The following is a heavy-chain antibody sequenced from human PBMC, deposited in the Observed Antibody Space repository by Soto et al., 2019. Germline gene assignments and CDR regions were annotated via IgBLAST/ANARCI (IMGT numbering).Heavy chain of an antibody. CDR2: ISYDGSNK. Sequence: GGSLRLSCAASGFTFSSYAMHWVRQAPGKGLEWVAVISYDGSNKYYADSVKGRFTISRDNSKNTLYLQMNSLRAEDTAVYYCARDPERGYSGWGAFDIWGQGTMVTVSS. CDR1: GFTFSSYA. CDR3: ARDPERGYSGWGAFDI. D-gene: IGHD5-12*01. V-gene: IGHV3-30-3*01. J-gene: IGHJ3*02.